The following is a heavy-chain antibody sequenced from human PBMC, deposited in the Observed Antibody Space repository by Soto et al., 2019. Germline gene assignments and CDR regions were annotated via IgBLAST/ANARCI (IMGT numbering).Heavy chain of an antibody. CDR2: IIPIFGTA. J-gene: IGHJ4*02. CDR1: GGTFSSYA. CDR3: ARDSRYCTNGVCYMPHYFDY. V-gene: IGHV1-69*13. Sequence: SVKVSCKASGGTFSSYAISWVRQAPGQGLEWMGGIIPIFGTANYAQKFQGRVTITADESTSTAYMELSSLRSEDTAVYYCARDSRYCTNGVCYMPHYFDYWGQGTLVTSPQ. D-gene: IGHD2-8*01.